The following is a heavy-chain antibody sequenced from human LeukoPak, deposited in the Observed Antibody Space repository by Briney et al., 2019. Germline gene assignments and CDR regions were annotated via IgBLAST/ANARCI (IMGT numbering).Heavy chain of an antibody. J-gene: IGHJ4*02. D-gene: IGHD2-15*01. CDR3: ARGGYCSGGSCYGGPFDY. CDR2: INYSGST. CDR1: GGSISSYY. Sequence: PSETLSLTCTVSGGSISSYYWGWIRQPPGKGLEWIGYINYSGSTNYNPPLKSRVTISVDTSKNQFSLKLSSVTAADTAVYYCARGGYCSGGSCYGGPFDYWGQGTLVTVSS. V-gene: IGHV4-59*01.